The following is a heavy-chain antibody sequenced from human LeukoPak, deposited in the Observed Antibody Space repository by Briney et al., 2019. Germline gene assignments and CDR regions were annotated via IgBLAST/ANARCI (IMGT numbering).Heavy chain of an antibody. CDR2: IIPIFGTA. J-gene: IGHJ4*02. V-gene: IGHV1-69*01. CDR1: GGTFSSYA. CDR3: ARVKLYSGSYRGSYFDY. D-gene: IGHD1-26*01. Sequence: ASVKVSCKASGGTFSSYAISWVRQAPGQGLEWMGGIIPIFGTANYAQEFQGRVTITADESTSTAYMELSSLRSEDTAVYYCARVKLYSGSYRGSYFDYWGQGTLVTVSS.